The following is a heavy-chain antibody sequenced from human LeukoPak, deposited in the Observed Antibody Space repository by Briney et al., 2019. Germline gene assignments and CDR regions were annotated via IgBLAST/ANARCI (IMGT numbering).Heavy chain of an antibody. CDR2: IYYSGST. CDR3: ARDRVDTTYIDY. J-gene: IGHJ4*02. CDR1: SGSVSSGNSY. V-gene: IGHV4-61*01. Sequence: NSSETLSLTCTVSSGSVSSGNSYWSWIRQPPGKRLEWIGCIYYSGSTDYNPSLKSRVIISVDTSKNQFSLNLSSVTAADTAVYYCARDRVDTTYIDYWGQGTLVTVSS. D-gene: IGHD5-18*01.